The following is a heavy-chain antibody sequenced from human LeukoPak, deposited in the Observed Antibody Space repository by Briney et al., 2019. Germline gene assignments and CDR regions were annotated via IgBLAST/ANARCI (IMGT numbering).Heavy chain of an antibody. J-gene: IGHJ3*02. D-gene: IGHD3-10*01. CDR2: IRWTSGSI. CDR3: AKDVGSGSYYSPGGAFDI. Sequence: SLRLPCAASGFTFDDYAMHGLKQAPGKGMEWVSGIRWTSGSIGYADSVKGRFTISRDNAKNSLYLQMNSLIAEDTALYYCAKDVGSGSYYSPGGAFDIWGQGTMVTVSS. CDR1: GFTFDDYA. V-gene: IGHV3-9*01.